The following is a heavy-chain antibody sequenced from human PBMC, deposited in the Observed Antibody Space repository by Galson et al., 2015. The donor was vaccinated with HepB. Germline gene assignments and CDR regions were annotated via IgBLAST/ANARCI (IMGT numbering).Heavy chain of an antibody. CDR3: AKGWVEMATSGFDL. D-gene: IGHD5-24*01. CDR2: ISYDGSNK. V-gene: IGHV3-30*18. Sequence: SLRLSCAASGFTFSSYGMHWVRQAPGKGLEWVAVISYDGSNKYYADSVKGRFTISRDNSKNTLYLQMNSLRAEDTAVYYCAKGWVEMATSGFDLWGRGTLVTVSS. J-gene: IGHJ2*01. CDR1: GFTFSSYG.